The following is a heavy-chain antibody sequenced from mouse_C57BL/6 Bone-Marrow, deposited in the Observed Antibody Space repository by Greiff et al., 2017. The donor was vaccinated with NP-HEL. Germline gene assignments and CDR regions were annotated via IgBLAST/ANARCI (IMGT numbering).Heavy chain of an antibody. Sequence: EVKLMESGPGLVKPSQSLSLTCSVTGYSITSGYYWNWIRQFPGNKLEWMGYISYDGSNNYNPSLKNRISITRDTSKNQFFLKLNSVTTEDTATYYCARWNYYGSSFDYWGQGTTLTVSS. V-gene: IGHV3-6*01. CDR3: ARWNYYGSSFDY. CDR2: ISYDGSN. J-gene: IGHJ2*01. D-gene: IGHD1-1*01. CDR1: GYSITSGYY.